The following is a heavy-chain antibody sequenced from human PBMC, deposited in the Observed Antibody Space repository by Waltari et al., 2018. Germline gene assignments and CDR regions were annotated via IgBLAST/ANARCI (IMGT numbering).Heavy chain of an antibody. CDR1: GGSISSSSYY. Sequence: QLQLQESGPGLVKPSETLSLTCTVSGGSISSSSYYWGWIRQPPGKGLEWIGSIYYSGRTYYNPSLKSRVTISVDTSKNQFSLKLSSVTAADTAVYYCARTDSSGWETFDYWGQGTLVTVSS. D-gene: IGHD6-19*01. J-gene: IGHJ4*02. V-gene: IGHV4-39*01. CDR3: ARTDSSGWETFDY. CDR2: IYYSGRT.